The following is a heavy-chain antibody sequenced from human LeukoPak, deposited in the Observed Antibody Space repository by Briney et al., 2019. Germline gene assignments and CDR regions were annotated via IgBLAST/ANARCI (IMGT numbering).Heavy chain of an antibody. Sequence: GGSLRLSCAASGFTFSSYAMSLVRQAPGKGLEWVSAISGSGGSTYYADSVKGRFTISRDNSKNTLYLQMNSLRAEDTAVYYCAKAGDIVVVVAAMPRAPFDYWGQGTLVTVSS. CDR3: AKAGDIVVVVAAMPRAPFDY. CDR1: GFTFSSYA. J-gene: IGHJ4*02. D-gene: IGHD2-15*01. V-gene: IGHV3-23*01. CDR2: ISGSGGST.